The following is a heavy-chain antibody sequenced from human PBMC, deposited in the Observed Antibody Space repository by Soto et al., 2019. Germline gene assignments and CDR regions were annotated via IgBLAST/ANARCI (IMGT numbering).Heavy chain of an antibody. V-gene: IGHV2-5*01. CDR1: GFSLRTSGVG. CDR2: IYWNDDK. D-gene: IGHD2-2*01. Sequence: SGPTLVNPTQTLTLTCIFSGFSLRTSGVGVGWIRQPPGKALEWLGFIYWNDDKRYSPSLKSRLTITKDTSKSQVVLTVTNVDPVDTATYYCAHTKIVVVPAATHNFDYWGQGILVTVSS. CDR3: AHTKIVVVPAATHNFDY. J-gene: IGHJ4*01.